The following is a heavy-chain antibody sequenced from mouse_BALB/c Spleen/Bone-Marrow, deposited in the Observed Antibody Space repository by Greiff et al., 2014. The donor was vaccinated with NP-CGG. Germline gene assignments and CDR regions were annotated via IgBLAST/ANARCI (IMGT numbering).Heavy chain of an antibody. D-gene: IGHD2-4*01. CDR1: GFTFSSYG. CDR3: VRDYDYDY. Sequence: VQLQQSGGGLVQPGGSLKLSCAASGFTFSSYGMSWVRQTPDKRLELVATINSNGGSTYYPDSVKGRFTISRDNAKNTLYLQMSSLKSEDTAMYYCVRDYDYDYWGQGTTLTVSS. J-gene: IGHJ2*01. V-gene: IGHV5-6-3*01. CDR2: INSNGGST.